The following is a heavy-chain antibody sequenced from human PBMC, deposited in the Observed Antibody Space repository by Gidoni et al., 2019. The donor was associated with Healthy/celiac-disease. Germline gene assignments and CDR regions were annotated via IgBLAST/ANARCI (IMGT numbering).Heavy chain of an antibody. CDR1: GYSFTNYW. V-gene: IGHV5-51*01. CDR3: ARHPPPRLYDFWSGSLYYFDY. J-gene: IGHJ4*02. Sequence: EVQLVQSGAEVRKPGESLKISCKPSGYSFTNYWIGWVRQMPGKGLEWMGIIYPADSYTIYSPSFHGQVTISADKSISTAYLQWSSLKASDTAMYYCARHPPPRLYDFWSGSLYYFDYWGQGTLVTVSS. CDR2: IYPADSYT. D-gene: IGHD3-3*01.